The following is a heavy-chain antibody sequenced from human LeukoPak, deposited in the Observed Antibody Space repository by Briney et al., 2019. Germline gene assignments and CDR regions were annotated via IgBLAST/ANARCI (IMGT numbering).Heavy chain of an antibody. CDR2: ISYDGSNK. CDR1: GFTFSSYA. V-gene: IGHV3-30-3*01. CDR3: ARANWGGYYYYGMDV. Sequence: GGSLRLSCAASGFTFSSYAMHWVRQAPGKGLEWVAVISYDGSNKYYADSVKGRFTISRDSSKNTLYLQMDSLRAEDTAVYYCARANWGGYYYYGMDVWGQGTTVTVSS. D-gene: IGHD7-27*01. J-gene: IGHJ6*02.